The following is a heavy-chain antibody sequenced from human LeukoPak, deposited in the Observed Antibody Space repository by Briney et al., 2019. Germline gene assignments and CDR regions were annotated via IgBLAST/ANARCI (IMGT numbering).Heavy chain of an antibody. CDR2: IYYSGST. CDR1: GGSISSGDYY. D-gene: IGHD2-8*02. Sequence: SETLSLTCTVSGGSISSGDYYWSWIRQPPGKGLEWIGYIYYSGSTYYNPSLKSRVTISVDTSKNQFSLKLSSVTAADTAAYYCARAPLEVYAMGGVVYYFDYWGQGTLVTVSS. CDR3: ARAPLEVYAMGGVVYYFDY. J-gene: IGHJ4*02. V-gene: IGHV4-30-4*08.